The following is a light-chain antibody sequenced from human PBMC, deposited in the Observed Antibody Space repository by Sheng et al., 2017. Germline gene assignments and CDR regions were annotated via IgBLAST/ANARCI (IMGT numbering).Light chain of an antibody. CDR3: QAWDSSTAV. Sequence: SYELTQPPSVSVAPGQTAYITCGGDNIGKKLVHWYRQRPGQSPVLVIYQDSKRPSGIPERFSGSNSGNTATLTISGTQAMDEADYYCQAWDSSTAVFGGGTKLTVL. V-gene: IGLV3-1*01. J-gene: IGLJ2*01. CDR1: NIGKKL. CDR2: QDS.